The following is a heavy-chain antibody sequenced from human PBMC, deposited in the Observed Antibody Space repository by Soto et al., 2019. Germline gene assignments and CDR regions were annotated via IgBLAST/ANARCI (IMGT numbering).Heavy chain of an antibody. D-gene: IGHD6-19*01. CDR2: ISGSGGST. CDR3: ARRPSSGWYDY. V-gene: IGHV3-23*01. CDR1: GFTFSSYA. Sequence: GGYQRLSCAASGFTFSSYAMSWVRQAPGKGLEWVSAISGSGGSTYYADSVKGRFTISRDNSKNTLYLQMNSLRAEDTAVYYCARRPSSGWYDYWGQGTLVTVSS. J-gene: IGHJ4*02.